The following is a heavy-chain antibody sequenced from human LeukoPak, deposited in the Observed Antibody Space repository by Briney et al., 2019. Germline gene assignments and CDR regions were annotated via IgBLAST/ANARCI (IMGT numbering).Heavy chain of an antibody. CDR3: EKREGYGTSDY. V-gene: IGHV3-23*01. J-gene: IGHJ4*02. CDR2: ISGSGGST. Sequence: GGSLRLSCAASGFTFSIYAMSWVRQAPGKGLEWVSAISGSGGSTYYADSVKGRFTISRDNSKNTLYLQMDSLRAEDTAVYYCEKREGYGTSDYWGQGTLVTVSS. D-gene: IGHD5-18*01. CDR1: GFTFSIYA.